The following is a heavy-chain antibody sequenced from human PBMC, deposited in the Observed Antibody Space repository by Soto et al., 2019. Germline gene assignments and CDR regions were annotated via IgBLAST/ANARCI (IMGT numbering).Heavy chain of an antibody. Sequence: SGPTLVNPTETLTLTCTVSGLSLSPDRMGVSWIRQPPGKALEWLAHIFSNDEKSYNTSLKSTLTISKDTSKNQLVRILTNMDPVDTAPYFCARILRGYRNYGPEPPDNWGPGXMVTVYS. CDR1: GLSLSPDRMG. CDR2: IFSNDEK. D-gene: IGHD4-4*01. V-gene: IGHV2-26*01. J-gene: IGHJ4*01. CDR3: ARILRGYRNYGPEPPDN.